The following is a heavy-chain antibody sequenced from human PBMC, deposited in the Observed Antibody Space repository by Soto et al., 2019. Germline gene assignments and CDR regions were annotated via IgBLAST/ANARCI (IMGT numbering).Heavy chain of an antibody. J-gene: IGHJ4*02. CDR2: IYYSGTT. Sequence: SETLSLTCTVSGGSIISNNHYWGWIRQPPGKGLEWIGNIYYSGTTYYNPSLKSRVTMSVDTSKNQFSLRLSSMTAVDTAVYYCASKPNSHYYFDYWGQGTLVTVSS. CDR1: GGSIISNNHY. V-gene: IGHV4-39*07. D-gene: IGHD5-18*01. CDR3: ASKPNSHYYFDY.